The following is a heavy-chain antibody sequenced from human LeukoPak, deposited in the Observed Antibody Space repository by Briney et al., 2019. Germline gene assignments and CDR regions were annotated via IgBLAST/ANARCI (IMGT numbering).Heavy chain of an antibody. CDR2: INTNTGNP. D-gene: IGHD3-9*01. CDR3: ARVGLTYYDILTGYKSHTNWFDP. V-gene: IGHV7-4-1*02. Sequence: GASVKVSCKASGYTFTSYAMNWVRQAPGQGLEWMGWINTNTGNPTYAQGFTGRFVFSLDTSVSTAYLQISSLKAEDTAVYYCARVGLTYYDILTGYKSHTNWFDPWGQGTLVTVSS. J-gene: IGHJ5*02. CDR1: GYTFTSYA.